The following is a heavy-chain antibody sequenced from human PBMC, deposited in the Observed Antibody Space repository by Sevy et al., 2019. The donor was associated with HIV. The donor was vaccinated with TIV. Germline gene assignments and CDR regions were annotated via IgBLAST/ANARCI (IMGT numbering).Heavy chain of an antibody. CDR2: IVGTGTDT. V-gene: IGHV3-23*01. CDR1: GFTFSSYA. CDR3: AKEARYYYGLDY. D-gene: IGHD3-10*01. J-gene: IGHJ4*02. Sequence: GGSLRLSCAASGFTFSSYAMSWVRQAPGKGLEWVSGIVGTGTDTYYADSVKGRFTISRDSSKDTLYLQMNNLRAEDTAVYYCAKEARYYYGLDYWGRGTLVTVSS.